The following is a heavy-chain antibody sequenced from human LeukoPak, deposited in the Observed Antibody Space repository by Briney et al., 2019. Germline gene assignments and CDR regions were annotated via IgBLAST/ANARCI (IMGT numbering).Heavy chain of an antibody. CDR1: GFTFSSYS. Sequence: GGSLRLSCAASGFTFSSYSMNWVRQAPGKGLEWVSSISSSSSYIYYADSVKGRFTISRDNAKNSLYLQMNSLRAEDTAVYYCAGAVAGYYYYGMDVWGQGTTVTVSS. CDR2: ISSSSSYI. J-gene: IGHJ6*02. CDR3: AGAVAGYYYYGMDV. D-gene: IGHD6-19*01. V-gene: IGHV3-21*01.